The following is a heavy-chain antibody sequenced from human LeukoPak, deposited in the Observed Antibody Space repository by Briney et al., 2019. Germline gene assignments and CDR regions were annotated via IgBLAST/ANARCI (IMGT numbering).Heavy chain of an antibody. Sequence: GGSLRLSCAVSGITFSHYAMSWVRQAPGKGLEWVSAISGSGGSTYYADSVKGRFTISRDNSKNTLSLQMIGLRTDDTAVYYCAKEDTTGMAPLPDYWGQGTLVTVSS. CDR3: AKEDTTGMAPLPDY. CDR1: GITFSHYA. CDR2: ISGSGGST. J-gene: IGHJ4*02. D-gene: IGHD1-1*01. V-gene: IGHV3-23*01.